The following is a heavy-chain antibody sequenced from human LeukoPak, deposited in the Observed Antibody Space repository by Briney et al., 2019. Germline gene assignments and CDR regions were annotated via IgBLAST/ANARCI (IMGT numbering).Heavy chain of an antibody. J-gene: IGHJ1*01. Sequence: SETLSLTCTVSGGSISSYYWSWIRQPPGKGLKWIGYIYYSGSTNYNPSLKSRVTISVDTSKNQFSLKLSSVTAADTAVYYCARGSSGYYYDAEYFQHWGQGTLVTVSS. CDR1: GGSISSYY. CDR3: ARGSSGYYYDAEYFQH. V-gene: IGHV4-59*01. D-gene: IGHD3-22*01. CDR2: IYYSGST.